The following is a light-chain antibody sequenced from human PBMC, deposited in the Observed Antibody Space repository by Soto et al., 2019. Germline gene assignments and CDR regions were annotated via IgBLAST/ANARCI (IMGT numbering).Light chain of an antibody. V-gene: IGKV3-20*01. CDR3: QQYGSSPWK. J-gene: IGKJ1*01. Sequence: EIVLTQSPGTLSLSPGERATLSCRASQSVSSSYLAWYQQKPGQAPRLLIYGASSRATGIPDRFSGSGSGTDFTLTISSLETEDFAVYYCQQYGSSPWKFGQGTKVESK. CDR1: QSVSSSY. CDR2: GAS.